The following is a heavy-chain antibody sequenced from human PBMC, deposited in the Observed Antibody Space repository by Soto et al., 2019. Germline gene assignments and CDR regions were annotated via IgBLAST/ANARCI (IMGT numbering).Heavy chain of an antibody. CDR3: TKGTWLDI. D-gene: IGHD6-19*01. Sequence: EAQLLESGGGLVQPGGSLRLSCAASGFTFGSHDMSWVRQAPGKVLEWVSSISVTDPDTYYADSVKGRFTLSRDISKNTLFLQMNSLRAEDTALYYCTKGTWLDIWGQGTMVTVSS. J-gene: IGHJ3*02. V-gene: IGHV3-23*01. CDR1: GFTFGSHD. CDR2: ISVTDPDT.